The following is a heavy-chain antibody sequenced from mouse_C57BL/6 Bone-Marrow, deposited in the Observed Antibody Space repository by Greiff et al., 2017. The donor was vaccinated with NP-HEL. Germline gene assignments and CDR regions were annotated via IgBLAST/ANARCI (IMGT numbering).Heavy chain of an antibody. J-gene: IGHJ1*03. Sequence: QVQLQQPGAELVKPGASVKMSCKASGYTFTSYWITWVKQRPGQGLEWIGDIYPGSGSTNYNEKFKSKATLTVDTSSSTAYMQLSSLTSEDSAVYYGARGTTGVVPYDWYFDVWGTGTTVTVSS. CDR1: GYTFTSYW. D-gene: IGHD1-1*01. V-gene: IGHV1-55*01. CDR2: IYPGSGST. CDR3: ARGTTGVVPYDWYFDV.